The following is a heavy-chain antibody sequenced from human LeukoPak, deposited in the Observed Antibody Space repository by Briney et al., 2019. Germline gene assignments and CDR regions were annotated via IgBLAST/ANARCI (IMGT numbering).Heavy chain of an antibody. Sequence: ASVKVSCKASGYTFIDYYMHWVRQAPGQGLEWMGWINPNSGGTNSAQKFQGRVTITADESTSTAYMELSSLRSEDTAVYYCARAGDYCSSTSCYLGYFDYWGQGTLVTVSS. CDR2: INPNSGGT. CDR3: ARAGDYCSSTSCYLGYFDY. J-gene: IGHJ4*02. V-gene: IGHV1-2*02. CDR1: GYTFIDYY. D-gene: IGHD2-2*01.